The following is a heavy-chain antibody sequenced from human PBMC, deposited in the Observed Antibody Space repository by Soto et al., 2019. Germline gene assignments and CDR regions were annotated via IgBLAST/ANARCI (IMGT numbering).Heavy chain of an antibody. CDR2: IYYSGST. D-gene: IGHD3-10*01. V-gene: IGHV4-31*03. CDR3: ARGITMFRGVNYYYYYGMDV. Sequence: QVQLQESGPGLVKPSQTLSLTCTVSGGSISSGGYYWSWIRQHPGKGLEWIGYIYYSGSTHYNPSPKSRVTISVDTSKNQFSLNLTSVTAADTAVYYCARGITMFRGVNYYYYYGMDVWGQGTTVTVSS. CDR1: GGSISSGGYY. J-gene: IGHJ6*02.